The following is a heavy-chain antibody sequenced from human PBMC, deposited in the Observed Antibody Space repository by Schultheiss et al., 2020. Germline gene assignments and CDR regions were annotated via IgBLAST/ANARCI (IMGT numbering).Heavy chain of an antibody. CDR1: GGSISSGGYY. Sequence: SQTLSLTCTVSGGSISSGGYYWSWIRQHPGKGLEWIGYIYYSGSTYYNPSLKSRVTISVDTSKNQFSLKLSSVTAADTAVYYCARQARAPHSSSWYWAGGAFDIWGQGTMVTVSS. CDR2: IYYSGST. V-gene: IGHV4-31*03. D-gene: IGHD6-13*01. CDR3: ARQARAPHSSSWYWAGGAFDI. J-gene: IGHJ3*02.